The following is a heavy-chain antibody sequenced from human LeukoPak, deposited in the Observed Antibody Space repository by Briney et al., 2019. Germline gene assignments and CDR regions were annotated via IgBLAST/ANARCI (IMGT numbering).Heavy chain of an antibody. CDR1: GFTFSSYA. Sequence: PGGSLRLSCAASGFTFSSYAMSWVRQAPGKGLEWVSAISGSGGSTYYADSVKGRFTISRDNSKNTLYLQMNSLRAEDTAVHYCAKTYSSGWYGYYFDYWGQGTLVTVSS. V-gene: IGHV3-23*01. CDR2: ISGSGGST. J-gene: IGHJ4*02. D-gene: IGHD6-19*01. CDR3: AKTYSSGWYGYYFDY.